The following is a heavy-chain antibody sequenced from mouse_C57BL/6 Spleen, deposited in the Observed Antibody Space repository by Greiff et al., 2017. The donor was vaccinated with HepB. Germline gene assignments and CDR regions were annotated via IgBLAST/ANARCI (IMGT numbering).Heavy chain of an antibody. V-gene: IGHV6-3*01. Sequence: EVQLQQSGGGLVQPGGSMKLSCVASGFTFSNYWMNWVRQSPEKGLEWVARIRLKSDNYATHYAESVKGRFTISRDDSKSSVYLQMNNLSAEEIGIYYCTTGGFDYWGQGTTLTVSS. CDR1: GFTFSNYW. CDR2: IRLKSDNYAT. J-gene: IGHJ2*01. D-gene: IGHD4-1*01. CDR3: TTGGFDY.